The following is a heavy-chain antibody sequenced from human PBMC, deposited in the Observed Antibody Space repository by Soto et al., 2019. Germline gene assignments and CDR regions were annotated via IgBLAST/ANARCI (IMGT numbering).Heavy chain of an antibody. CDR2: IMPLFGTT. V-gene: IGHV1-69*13. D-gene: IGHD6-19*01. Sequence: SVKVSCKASGGNFSSHGISWVRQAPGQGLEFMGGIMPLFGTTNYAQKFRGRVTVTADESTRTVYMELSSLGSEDTAIYYCARVSGRGWYNWFDPWGQGTPVTVSS. CDR1: GGNFSSHG. CDR3: ARVSGRGWYNWFDP. J-gene: IGHJ5*02.